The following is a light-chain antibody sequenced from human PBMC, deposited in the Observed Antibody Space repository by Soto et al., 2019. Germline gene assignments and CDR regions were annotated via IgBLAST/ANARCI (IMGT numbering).Light chain of an antibody. Sequence: ESVLTQSPGSLSLSPGERATLSCRASQSVSSNYLAWYQHKPGQAPRLLIYGASSRATGITDRFSGRGSGTDFTLTISRLEPEDFAVYYCQHYGSSLSITFGQGTRLEIK. V-gene: IGKV3-20*01. CDR2: GAS. J-gene: IGKJ5*01. CDR1: QSVSSNY. CDR3: QHYGSSLSIT.